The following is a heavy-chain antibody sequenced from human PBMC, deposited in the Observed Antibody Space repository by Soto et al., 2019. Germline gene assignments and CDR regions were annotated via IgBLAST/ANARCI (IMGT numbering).Heavy chain of an antibody. CDR2: ISGSGGST. CDR1: GFTFSSYA. J-gene: IGHJ6*02. Sequence: GGSLRLSCAASGFTFSSYAMSWVRQAPGKGLEWVSAISGSGGSTYYADSVKGRFTISRDNSKNTLYLQMNSLRAEDTAVYYCAKDRKLLWFGELSPSDVWGQGTTVTVSS. D-gene: IGHD3-10*01. V-gene: IGHV3-23*01. CDR3: AKDRKLLWFGELSPSDV.